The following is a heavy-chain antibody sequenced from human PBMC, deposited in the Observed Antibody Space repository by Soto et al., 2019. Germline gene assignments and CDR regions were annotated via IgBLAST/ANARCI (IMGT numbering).Heavy chain of an antibody. CDR2: IGTAGDT. J-gene: IGHJ6*02. Sequence: PGGSLRLSCAASGFTFSSYDMHWVRQATGKSLEWVSAIGTAGDTYYPGSVKGRFTISRENAKNSLYLQMNSLRAGDTAVYYCARGRIGGFGEFVMDVWGQGTTVTVSS. V-gene: IGHV3-13*01. CDR1: GFTFSSYD. CDR3: ARGRIGGFGEFVMDV. D-gene: IGHD3-10*01.